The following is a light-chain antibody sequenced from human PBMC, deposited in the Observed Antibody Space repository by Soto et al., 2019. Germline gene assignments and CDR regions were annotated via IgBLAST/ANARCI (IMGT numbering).Light chain of an antibody. CDR1: QVISTS. CDR3: QQLFDSPIT. Sequence: DIQLTQSPSFLSPYIGESVTITCRASQVISTSLAWYQVKPGKAPKLLIYAASTLESGVPSRFSATVSGTEFSLTITSLQPEDFATYYCQQLFDSPITFRQGT. V-gene: IGKV1-9*01. J-gene: IGKJ5*01. CDR2: AAS.